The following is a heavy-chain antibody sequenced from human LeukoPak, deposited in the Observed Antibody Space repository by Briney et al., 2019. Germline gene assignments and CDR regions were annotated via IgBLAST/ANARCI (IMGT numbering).Heavy chain of an antibody. V-gene: IGHV3-66*01. CDR3: ARGDLVAPLTFES. CDR2: MSGGGNT. Sequence: PGGSLRLSCAASGFSVSSTYMSWVRRAPGKGLEWVSVMSGGGNTYYEDSVKGRFTISRDNSKNTVYLQMNSMRAEDTAVYYCARGDLVAPLTFESWGQGTLVSVSS. J-gene: IGHJ4*02. CDR1: GFSVSSTY. D-gene: IGHD2-15*01.